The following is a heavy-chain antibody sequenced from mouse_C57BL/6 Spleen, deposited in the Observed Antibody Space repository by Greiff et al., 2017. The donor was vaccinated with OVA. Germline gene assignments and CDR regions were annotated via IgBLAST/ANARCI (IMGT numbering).Heavy chain of an antibody. D-gene: IGHD2-12*01. V-gene: IGHV5-6*01. J-gene: IGHJ2*01. Sequence: EVQRVESGGDLVKPGGSLKLSCAASGFTFSSYGMSWVRQTPDKRLEWVATISSGGSYTYYPDSVKGRFTISRDNAKNTLYLQMSSLKSEDTAMYYCARQEGKRQNYFDYWGQGTTLTVSS. CDR3: ARQEGKRQNYFDY. CDR2: ISSGGSYT. CDR1: GFTFSSYG.